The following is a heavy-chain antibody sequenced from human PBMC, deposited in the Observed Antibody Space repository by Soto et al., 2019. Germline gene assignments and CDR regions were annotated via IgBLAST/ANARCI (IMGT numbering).Heavy chain of an antibody. CDR2: INHSGST. CDR1: GGSFSGYY. V-gene: IGHV4-34*01. Sequence: PSETLSLTCAVYGGSFSGYYWSWIRQPPGKGLEWIGEINHSGSTNYNPSLKSRVTISVDTSKNQFSLKLSSVTAADTAVYYCARVLPWSGYSYYYYYGMDVWGQGTTVTVSS. J-gene: IGHJ6*02. D-gene: IGHD3-3*01. CDR3: ARVLPWSGYSYYYYYGMDV.